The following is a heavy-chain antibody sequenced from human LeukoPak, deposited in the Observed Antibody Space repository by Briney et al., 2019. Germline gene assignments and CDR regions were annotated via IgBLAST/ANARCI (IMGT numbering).Heavy chain of an antibody. CDR1: GGTFSSYA. Sequence: ASVKVSCKASGGTFSSYAISWVRQAPGQGLEWMGGIIPIFGTANYAQKFQGRVTITADESTSTAYMELSSLRSEDTAVYYCARDLAVRGVIMTYFDYWAREPWSPSPQ. V-gene: IGHV1-69*13. CDR2: IIPIFGTA. D-gene: IGHD3-10*01. CDR3: ARDLAVRGVIMTYFDY. J-gene: IGHJ4*02.